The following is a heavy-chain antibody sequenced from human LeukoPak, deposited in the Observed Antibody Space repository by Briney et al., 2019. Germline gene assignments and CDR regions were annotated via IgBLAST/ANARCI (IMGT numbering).Heavy chain of an antibody. CDR3: AKEVRRAYYGSGRRLDY. Sequence: GGSLKLSCEASGFTFSSYGIHWVRQAPGKGLEWVAVISYDGSNKYYADSVKGRFTISRDNSKNTLYLQMNSLRAEDTAVYYCAKEVRRAYYGSGRRLDYWGQGTLVTVSS. J-gene: IGHJ4*02. V-gene: IGHV3-30*18. CDR1: GFTFSSYG. CDR2: ISYDGSNK. D-gene: IGHD3-10*01.